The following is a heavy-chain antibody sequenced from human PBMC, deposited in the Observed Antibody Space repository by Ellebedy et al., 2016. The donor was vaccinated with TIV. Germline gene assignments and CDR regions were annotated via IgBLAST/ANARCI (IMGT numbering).Heavy chain of an antibody. D-gene: IGHD3-22*01. Sequence: MPSETLSLTCTVSGGSISSGNYYWGWIRQPPGKGLEWIGNIFYGGSTYYNPSLKSRFTISVDTSKNQFSLKFSYVPAADTAVYYCARDGHYNSDGYYYRYLDYWGQGTLVTVSS. J-gene: IGHJ4*02. CDR2: IFYGGST. CDR1: GGSISSGNYY. CDR3: ARDGHYNSDGYYYRYLDY. V-gene: IGHV4-39*07.